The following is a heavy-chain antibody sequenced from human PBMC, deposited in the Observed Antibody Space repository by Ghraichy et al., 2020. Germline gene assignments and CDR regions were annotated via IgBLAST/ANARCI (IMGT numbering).Heavy chain of an antibody. D-gene: IGHD3-22*01. V-gene: IGHV1-69*13. Sequence: SVKVSCKASGGTFSSYAISWVRQAPGQGLEWMGGIIPIFGTANYAQKFQGRVTITADESTSTAYMELSSLRSEDTAVYYCASSYDSSGYYPKYYFDYWGQGTLVTVSS. CDR1: GGTFSSYA. CDR3: ASSYDSSGYYPKYYFDY. CDR2: IIPIFGTA. J-gene: IGHJ4*02.